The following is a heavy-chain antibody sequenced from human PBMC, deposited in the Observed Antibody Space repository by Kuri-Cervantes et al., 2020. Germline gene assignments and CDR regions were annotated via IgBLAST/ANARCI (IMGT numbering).Heavy chain of an antibody. Sequence: GGSLRLSCAASGFTFSSYAMHWVRQAPGKGLEWVAVISYDGSNKYYADSVKGRFTISRDNSKNTLYLQMNSLRAEDTAVYYCARESSDYYDSSGYPPDYWGQGTLVTVSS. CDR1: GFTFSSYA. CDR3: ARESSDYYDSSGYPPDY. CDR2: ISYDGSNK. D-gene: IGHD3-22*01. V-gene: IGHV3-30-3*01. J-gene: IGHJ4*02.